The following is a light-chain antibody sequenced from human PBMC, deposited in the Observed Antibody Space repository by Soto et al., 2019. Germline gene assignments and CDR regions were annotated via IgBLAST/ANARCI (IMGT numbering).Light chain of an antibody. CDR3: QQYNSYPIT. CDR2: DAS. Sequence: DIQMTQSPSTLSASVRDRVTITCRASQSISSWLAWYQQKPGKAPKLLIYDASSLESGVPSRFSGSGSGTEFTLTISSLQPDDFATYYCQQYNSYPITFGQGTRLEIK. CDR1: QSISSW. V-gene: IGKV1-5*01. J-gene: IGKJ5*01.